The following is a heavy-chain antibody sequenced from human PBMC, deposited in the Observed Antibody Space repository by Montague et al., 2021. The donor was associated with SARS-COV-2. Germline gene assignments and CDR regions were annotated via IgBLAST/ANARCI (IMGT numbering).Heavy chain of an antibody. CDR3: TSGGSKFGSEFDY. CDR1: GGSISTGRYF. V-gene: IGHV4-61*02. J-gene: IGHJ4*02. CDR2: ISTSGST. Sequence: TLSLTCTVSGGSISTGRYFWSWIRQPAGKGLEWTGRISTSGSTHYSPSLKSRVTISVDTSKNQFSLKLDSMTAADTALYYCTSGGSKFGSEFDYWGQGTLVTVSS. D-gene: IGHD3-10*01.